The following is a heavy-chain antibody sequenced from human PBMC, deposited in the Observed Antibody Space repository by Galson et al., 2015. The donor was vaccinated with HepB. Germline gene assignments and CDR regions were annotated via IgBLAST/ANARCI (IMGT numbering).Heavy chain of an antibody. V-gene: IGHV4-34*01. CDR3: ARGHARAIFGVVIRGLRGFDP. D-gene: IGHD3-3*01. J-gene: IGHJ5*02. CDR1: GGSFSGYY. Sequence: SETLSLTCAVYGGSFSGYYWSWIRQPPGKGLEWIGEIDHSGSTNYNPSLKSRVTISVDTSKNQFSLKLSSVTAADTAVYYCARGHARAIFGVVIRGLRGFDPWGQGTLVTVSS. CDR2: IDHSGST.